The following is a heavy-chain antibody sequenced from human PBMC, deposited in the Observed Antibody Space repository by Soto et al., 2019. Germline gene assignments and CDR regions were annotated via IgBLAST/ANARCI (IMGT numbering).Heavy chain of an antibody. D-gene: IGHD2-15*01. CDR2: MNSDGSNT. CDR1: GFTFSNYW. J-gene: IGHJ4*02. Sequence: EVQLVESGGALVQPGGSLRLSCAASGFTFSNYWMHWVRQAPGKGLVWISRMNSDGSNTVYADAVKGRFTISRDNAKNRLHLQMNGLRAEGTAEYYGATGKGGVSKGPTPYGGQGTLFTVSS. V-gene: IGHV3-74*01. CDR3: ATGKGGVSKGPTPY.